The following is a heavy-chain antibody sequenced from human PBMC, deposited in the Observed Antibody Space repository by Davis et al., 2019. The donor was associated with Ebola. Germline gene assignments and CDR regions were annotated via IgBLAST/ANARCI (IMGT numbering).Heavy chain of an antibody. CDR1: GFIFSGSA. CDR3: TRRMIVGARVDDY. D-gene: IGHD1-26*01. V-gene: IGHV3-73*01. Sequence: PGGSLRLSCAASGFIFSGSAMHWVRQASGKGLEWVGRIKGRANGYATAYAASVKGRFTISRDDSENTAYLQMNSLKTEDTAVYYCTRRMIVGARVDDYWGQGTLVTVSS. CDR2: IKGRANGYAT. J-gene: IGHJ4*02.